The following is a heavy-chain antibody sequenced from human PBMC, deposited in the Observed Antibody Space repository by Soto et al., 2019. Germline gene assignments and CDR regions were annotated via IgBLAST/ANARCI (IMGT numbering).Heavy chain of an antibody. CDR2: IYYSGST. V-gene: IGHV4-39*01. D-gene: IGHD2-2*01. Sequence: SSETLSLTCTVSGGSISSSSYYWGWIRQPPGKGLEWIGSIYYSGSTYYNPSLKSRVTISVDTSKNQFSLKLSSVTAADTAVYYCARQGVPAAKAIYATDVWGQGTTVTVSS. CDR3: ARQGVPAAKAIYATDV. CDR1: GGSISSSSYY. J-gene: IGHJ6*02.